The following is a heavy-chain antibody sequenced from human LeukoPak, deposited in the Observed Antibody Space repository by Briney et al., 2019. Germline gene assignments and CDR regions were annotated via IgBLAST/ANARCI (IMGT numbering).Heavy chain of an antibody. CDR1: GGSISSYY. CDR3: ARGLYYYGSGSYYLDY. CDR2: IYYSGST. D-gene: IGHD3-10*01. V-gene: IGHV4-59*12. Sequence: SETLSLTCTVSGGSISSYYWSWIRQPPGKGLEWIGYIYYSGSTNYNPSLKSRVTISVDTSKNQFSLKLSSVTAADTAVYYCARGLYYYGSGSYYLDYWGQGTLVTVSS. J-gene: IGHJ4*02.